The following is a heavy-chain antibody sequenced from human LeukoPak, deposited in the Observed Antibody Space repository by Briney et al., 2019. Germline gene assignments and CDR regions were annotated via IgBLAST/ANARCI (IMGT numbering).Heavy chain of an antibody. J-gene: IGHJ6*02. CDR1: GYTFTSYD. CDR2: KNPNSGRT. D-gene: IGHD4-11*01. CDR3: ARGPVTTHGMDV. V-gene: IGHV1-8*01. Sequence: ASVKVSCKASGYTFTSYDINWVRQATGQGLEWMGWKNPNSGRTGLAQKFQGRLTMTMNTAISTAYMELSSLTSEDTVVYNCARGPVTTHGMDVWGQGTTVTVSS.